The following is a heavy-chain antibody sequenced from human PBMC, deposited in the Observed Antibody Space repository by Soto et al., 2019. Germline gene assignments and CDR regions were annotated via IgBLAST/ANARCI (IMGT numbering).Heavy chain of an antibody. J-gene: IGHJ4*02. Sequence: ASLKVSCKASGYTFTSYAMHWVRQAPGQRLEWMGWINAGNGNTKYSQKFQGRVTVTRDTSASTAYMELSSLRSEDTAVYYCERVRLGWWLAGYYFDYWGQGTLVTAPQ. D-gene: IGHD6-19*01. CDR1: GYTFTSYA. CDR3: ERVRLGWWLAGYYFDY. CDR2: INAGNGNT. V-gene: IGHV1-3*01.